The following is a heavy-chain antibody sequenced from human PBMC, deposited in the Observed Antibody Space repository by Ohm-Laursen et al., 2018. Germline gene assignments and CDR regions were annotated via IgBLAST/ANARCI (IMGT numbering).Heavy chain of an antibody. CDR3: ARDNGYFFDS. Sequence: SLTCTVSGGSISSGGYCWYWIRQHPGKGLEWIGYICNSGSTYYNPSLKSRVTISVDTSKNQFSLKVSSVTAADTAAYYCARDNGYFFDSWGQGTLVTVPS. CDR2: ICNSGST. CDR1: GGSISSGGYC. J-gene: IGHJ4*02. V-gene: IGHV4-31*03. D-gene: IGHD6-13*01.